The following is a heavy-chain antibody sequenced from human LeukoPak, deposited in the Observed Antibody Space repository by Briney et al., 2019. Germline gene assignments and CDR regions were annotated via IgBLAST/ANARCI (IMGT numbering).Heavy chain of an antibody. CDR3: AATLLYYFDY. J-gene: IGHJ4*02. V-gene: IGHV3-23*01. CDR1: GFTFSSYA. D-gene: IGHD2/OR15-2a*01. CDR2: ISGGGGST. Sequence: GGSLRLSCAASGFTFSSYAMSWVRQAQGKGLEWVSAISGGGGSTYYADSVKGRFTISRDNSKNTLYLQMNSLRAEDTAVYYCAATLLYYFDYWGQGTLVTVSS.